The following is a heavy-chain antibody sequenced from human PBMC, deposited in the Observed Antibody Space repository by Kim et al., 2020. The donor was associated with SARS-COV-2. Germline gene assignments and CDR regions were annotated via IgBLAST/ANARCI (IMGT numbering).Heavy chain of an antibody. CDR3: ARDGSGSYYAFDI. Sequence: YNPSPTSRVTISVDTSKNQFSLKLSSVTAADTAVYYCARDGSGSYYAFDIWGQGTMVTVSS. D-gene: IGHD3-10*01. J-gene: IGHJ3*02. V-gene: IGHV4-59*01.